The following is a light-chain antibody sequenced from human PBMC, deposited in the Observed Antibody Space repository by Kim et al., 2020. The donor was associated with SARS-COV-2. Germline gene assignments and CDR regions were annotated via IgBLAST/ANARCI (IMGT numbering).Light chain of an antibody. CDR2: GAS. Sequence: VVPEERATRSGRASQSVSSNLAWYQQKPGQAPRLLIYGASTRATGIPARFSGSGSGTEFTLTISSLQSEDFAVYYCQQYNNWPETFGQGTKVDIK. J-gene: IGKJ1*01. CDR1: QSVSSN. CDR3: QQYNNWPET. V-gene: IGKV3-15*01.